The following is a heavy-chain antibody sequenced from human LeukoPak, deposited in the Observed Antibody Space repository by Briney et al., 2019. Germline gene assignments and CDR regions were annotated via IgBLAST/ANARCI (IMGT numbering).Heavy chain of an antibody. Sequence: SEPLSLTCTVSGGSISSYYWSWLRHPPGKGLECIGYIYTSASTNYNPSLKSRVTISVDTSKNQFSLKLSSVTAADTAVYYCARLHGGNLDYWGQGTLVTVSS. V-gene: IGHV4-4*09. CDR2: IYTSAST. CDR3: ARLHGGNLDY. D-gene: IGHD4-23*01. J-gene: IGHJ4*02. CDR1: GGSISSYY.